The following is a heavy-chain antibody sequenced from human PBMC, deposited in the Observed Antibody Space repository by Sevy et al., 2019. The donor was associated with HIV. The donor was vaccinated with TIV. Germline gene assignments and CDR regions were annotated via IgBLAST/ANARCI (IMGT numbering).Heavy chain of an antibody. CDR1: GFTFSNHG. Sequence: GGSLRLSCAASGFTFSNHGMHWVRQAPGKGLEWVAFIRYDGSTEYYADSVKGRFTISRDNSKDTRYLQMNSLRPEDTAVYFCAKDRKVLLVVYAIPFDVFDIWGHGTMVTVSS. CDR2: IRYDGSTE. V-gene: IGHV3-30*02. D-gene: IGHD2-8*02. J-gene: IGHJ3*02. CDR3: AKDRKVLLVVYAIPFDVFDI.